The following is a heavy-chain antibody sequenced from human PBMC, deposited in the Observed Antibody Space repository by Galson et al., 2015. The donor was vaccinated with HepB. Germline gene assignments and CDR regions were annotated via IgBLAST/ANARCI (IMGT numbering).Heavy chain of an antibody. CDR2: ISSSSSYI. Sequence: SLRLSCAASGFTFSSYSMNWVRQAPGKGLEWVSSISSSSSYIYYADSVKGRFTISRDNAKNSLYLQMNSLRAEDTAVYYCARGLGYCSSTSCYTDYYGMDVWGQGTTVTVSS. D-gene: IGHD2-2*02. V-gene: IGHV3-21*01. CDR1: GFTFSSYS. J-gene: IGHJ6*02. CDR3: ARGLGYCSSTSCYTDYYGMDV.